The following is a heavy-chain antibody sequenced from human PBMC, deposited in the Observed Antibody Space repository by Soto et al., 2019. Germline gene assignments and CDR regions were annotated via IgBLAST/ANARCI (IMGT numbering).Heavy chain of an antibody. V-gene: IGHV5-51*01. CDR1: GYSFTSYW. J-gene: IGHJ6*02. D-gene: IGHD2-8*01. CDR3: AAVPKYCTNGVCFPSFYGMDV. Sequence: PGESLKISCKGSGYSFTSYWIGWVCQMPGKGLEWMGIIYPGDSDTRYSPSFQGQVTISADKSISTAYLQWSSLKASDTAMYYCAAVPKYCTNGVCFPSFYGMDVWGQGTTVTVSS. CDR2: IYPGDSDT.